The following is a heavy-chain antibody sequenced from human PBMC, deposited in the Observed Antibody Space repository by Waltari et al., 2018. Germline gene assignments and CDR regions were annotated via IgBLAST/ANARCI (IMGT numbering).Heavy chain of an antibody. J-gene: IGHJ4*02. D-gene: IGHD3-3*01. V-gene: IGHV4-39*01. CDR2: IYYSGST. Sequence: QLQLQESGPGLVKPSETLSLTCTVPGGSISSSSYYWGWIRQPPGKGLEWIGSIYYSGSTYYNPSLKSRVTISVDTSKNQFSLKLSSVTAADTAVYYCARHRFTIFGVVPPYFDYWGQGTLVTVSS. CDR1: GGSISSSSYY. CDR3: ARHRFTIFGVVPPYFDY.